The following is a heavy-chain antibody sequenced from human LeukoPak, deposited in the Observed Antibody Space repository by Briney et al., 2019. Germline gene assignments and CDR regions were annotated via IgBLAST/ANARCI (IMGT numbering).Heavy chain of an antibody. J-gene: IGHJ6*02. CDR1: GSTFSSYG. CDR3: AGEGPTATTTTDYYYYYGMDV. CDR2: IWYDGSNK. V-gene: IGHV3-33*01. D-gene: IGHD4-4*01. Sequence: GGSLRLSCAASGSTFSSYGMHWVRQAPGKGLEWVAVIWYDGSNKYYADSVKGRFTISRDNSKNTLYLQMNSLRAEDTAVYYCAGEGPTATTTTDYYYYYGMDVWGQGTTVTVSS.